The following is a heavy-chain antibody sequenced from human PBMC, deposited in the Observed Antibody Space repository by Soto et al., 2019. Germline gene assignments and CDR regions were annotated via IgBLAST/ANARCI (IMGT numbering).Heavy chain of an antibody. CDR3: ASGYCSGGSCYSAYGMDV. D-gene: IGHD2-15*01. J-gene: IGHJ6*02. CDR1: GGSISSGGYS. Sequence: QLQLQESGSGLVKPSQTLSLTCAVSGGSISSGGYSWSWIRQPPGKALEWIGYIYHSGSTYYNPYLKSRVTISVDRSKNQFALKLSSVTAADTAVYYCASGYCSGGSCYSAYGMDVWGQGTTVTVSS. V-gene: IGHV4-30-2*01. CDR2: IYHSGST.